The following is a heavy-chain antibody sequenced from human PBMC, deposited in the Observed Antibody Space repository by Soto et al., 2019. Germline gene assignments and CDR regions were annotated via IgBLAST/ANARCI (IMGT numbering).Heavy chain of an antibody. CDR1: GVSISSGNW. J-gene: IGHJ4*02. D-gene: IGHD3-22*01. Sequence: PSETLSLTCDASGVSISSGNWWSWVRQPPGKGLEWIAEVYNDGSANYHPSLESRATISVDRSKNQFSLRLSSVTAADTGKYYCARLVYDSRLNYLYFDHWGQGTLVTVSS. V-gene: IGHV4-4*02. CDR2: VYNDGSA. CDR3: ARLVYDSRLNYLYFDH.